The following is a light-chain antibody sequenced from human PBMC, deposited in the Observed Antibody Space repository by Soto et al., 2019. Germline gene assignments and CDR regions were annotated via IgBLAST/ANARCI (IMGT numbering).Light chain of an antibody. V-gene: IGLV2-23*01. Sequence: QSVLTQLASVSGSPGQSITISCTGTSSDVGTYNLVSWYQQHPGKAPKLMIYEGSKRPSGVSNRFSGSKSGNTASLTISGLQAEDEADYYCCSYAGRIFGGGTKLTVL. CDR3: CSYAGRI. J-gene: IGLJ2*01. CDR2: EGS. CDR1: SSDVGTYNL.